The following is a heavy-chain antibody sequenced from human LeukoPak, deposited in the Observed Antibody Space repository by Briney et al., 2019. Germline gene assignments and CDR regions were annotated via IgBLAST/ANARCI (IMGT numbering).Heavy chain of an antibody. D-gene: IGHD5-18*01. CDR1: GGSFSGYY. J-gene: IGHJ4*02. CDR2: INHSGST. V-gene: IGHV4-34*01. Sequence: SETLSLTCAVYGGSFSGYYWNWIRQPPGKGLEWIGEINHSGSTNYNPSLKSRVTISVDTSKNQFSLKLSSVTAADTAVYYCARVKPRGSYDYWGQGTLVTVSS. CDR3: ARVKPRGSYDY.